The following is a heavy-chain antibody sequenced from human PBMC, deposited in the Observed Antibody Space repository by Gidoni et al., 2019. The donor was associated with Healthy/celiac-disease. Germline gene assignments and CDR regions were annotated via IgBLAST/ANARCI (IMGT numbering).Heavy chain of an antibody. CDR2: ISSSGSTI. CDR1: GFTFSSYE. V-gene: IGHV3-48*03. Sequence: EVQLVESGGGLVQPGGSLRLSCAASGFTFSSYEMNWVRQAPGKGLEWVSYISSSGSTIYYADSVKGRFTISRDNAKNSLYLQMNSLRAEDTAVYYCARELRQLWPNYYYGMDVWGQGTTVTVSS. CDR3: ARELRQLWPNYYYGMDV. D-gene: IGHD6-6*01. J-gene: IGHJ6*02.